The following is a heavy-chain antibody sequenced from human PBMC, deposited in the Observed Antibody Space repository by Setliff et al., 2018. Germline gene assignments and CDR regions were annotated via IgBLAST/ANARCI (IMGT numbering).Heavy chain of an antibody. CDR2: FDPEDGET. CDR1: GYTLTELS. J-gene: IGHJ3*02. CDR3: ATGRLLWFGELIKDAFDI. Sequence: GPVKVSCKVSGYTLTELSMHWVRQAPGKGLEWMGGFDPEDGETIYAQKFQGRVTMTEDTSTDTAYMELSSLRSEDTAVYYCATGRLLWFGELIKDAFDIWGQGTMVTVSS. D-gene: IGHD3-10*01. V-gene: IGHV1-24*01.